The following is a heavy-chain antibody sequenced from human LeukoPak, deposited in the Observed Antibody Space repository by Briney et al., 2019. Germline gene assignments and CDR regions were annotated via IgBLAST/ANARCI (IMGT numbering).Heavy chain of an antibody. J-gene: IGHJ5*02. CDR3: ARDHTIFGVVITPGWFDP. CDR1: GGTFSSYT. V-gene: IGHV1-69*04. CDR2: IIPILGIA. D-gene: IGHD3-3*01. Sequence: SVKVSCKASGGTFSSYTISWVRQAPGQGLEWMGRIIPILGIANYAQKFQGRVTITADKSTSTAYMELSSLRSGDTAVYYCARDHTIFGVVITPGWFDPWGQGTLVTVSS.